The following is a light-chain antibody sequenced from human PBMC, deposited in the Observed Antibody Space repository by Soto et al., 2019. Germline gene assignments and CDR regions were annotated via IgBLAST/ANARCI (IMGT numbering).Light chain of an antibody. J-gene: IGLJ1*01. CDR2: KDS. Sequence: SYELTQPPSVSVSPGQTARITCSGDALPKQYAYWYQQKPGQAPVLVIYKDSERPSGIPERFSGSSSGTTVTLTISGVQAEDEADYYCQSADSSGTYPPFGTGTKVTVL. CDR3: QSADSSGTYPP. V-gene: IGLV3-25*03. CDR1: ALPKQY.